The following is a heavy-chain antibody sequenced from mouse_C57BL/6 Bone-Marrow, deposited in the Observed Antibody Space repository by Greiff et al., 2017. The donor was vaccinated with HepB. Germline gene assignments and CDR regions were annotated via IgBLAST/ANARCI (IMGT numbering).Heavy chain of an antibody. J-gene: IGHJ2*01. V-gene: IGHV1-82*01. CDR1: GYAFSSSW. CDR3: ARTNWAAWFDY. Sequence: QVHVQQSGPELVKPGASVKISCKASGYAFSSSWMNWVKQRPGKGLEWIGRIYPGDGHTNYNGKFKGKATLTADKSSSTAYMQLSSLTSEDSAVYYCARTNWAAWFDYWGQGTTVTGSS. CDR2: IYPGDGHT. D-gene: IGHD4-1*01.